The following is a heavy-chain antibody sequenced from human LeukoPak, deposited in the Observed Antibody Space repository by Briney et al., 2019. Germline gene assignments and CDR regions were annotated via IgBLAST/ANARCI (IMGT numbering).Heavy chain of an antibody. J-gene: IGHJ6*02. CDR3: ARAIVVVPAARDAMVDYYYYGMDA. CDR1: GGTFSSYA. Sequence: GASVKVSCKASGGTFSSYAISWVRQAPGQGLEWMGRIIPIFGIANYAQKFQGRVTITADKSTSTAYMELSSLRSEDTAVYYCARAIVVVPAARDAMVDYYYYGMDAWGQGTTVTVSS. CDR2: IIPIFGIA. V-gene: IGHV1-69*04. D-gene: IGHD2-2*01.